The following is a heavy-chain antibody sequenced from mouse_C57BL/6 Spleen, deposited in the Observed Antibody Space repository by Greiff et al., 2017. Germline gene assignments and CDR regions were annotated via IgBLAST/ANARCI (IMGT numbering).Heavy chain of an antibody. CDR2: IDPETGGT. D-gene: IGHD1-1*01. J-gene: IGHJ2*01. V-gene: IGHV1-15*01. CDR1: GYTFTDYE. Sequence: VKLQESGAELVRPGASVTLSCKASGYTFTDYEMHWVKQTPVHGLEWIGAIDPETGGTAYNQKFKGKAILTADKSSSTAYMELRSLTSEDSAVYYFTRWGNYYGSRYFDYWGQGTTLTVSS. CDR3: TRWGNYYGSRYFDY.